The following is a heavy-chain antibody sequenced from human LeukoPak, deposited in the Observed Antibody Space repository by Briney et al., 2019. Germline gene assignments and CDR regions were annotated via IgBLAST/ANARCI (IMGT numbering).Heavy chain of an antibody. CDR3: ARDLYGDRNFDY. V-gene: IGHV4-59*01. CDR2: IYYSGST. Sequence: SETLSLTCTVSGGSINNYYWSWIRQPPGKGLEWIGYIYYSGSTHYNPSLKSRVTISVDTSKNQFSLKLSSVTAADAAVYYCARDLYGDRNFDYWGQGTLVTVSS. CDR1: GGSINNYY. D-gene: IGHD4/OR15-4a*01. J-gene: IGHJ4*02.